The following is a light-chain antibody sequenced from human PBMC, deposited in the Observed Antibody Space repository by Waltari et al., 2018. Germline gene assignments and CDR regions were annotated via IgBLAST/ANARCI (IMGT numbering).Light chain of an antibody. V-gene: IGKV2D-29*02. J-gene: IGKJ4*01. Sequence: DIVMTQTPLSLSVTPGQPASISCKSSQNLLYSDGKTYFYSYLQKPGQSPHLLIYGVSNRFSGVPDRFSGSGSGTDFTLNISRVEAEDVGLYYCMQSIQLPLTFGGGTKVEIK. CDR3: MQSIQLPLT. CDR1: QNLLYSDGKTY. CDR2: GVS.